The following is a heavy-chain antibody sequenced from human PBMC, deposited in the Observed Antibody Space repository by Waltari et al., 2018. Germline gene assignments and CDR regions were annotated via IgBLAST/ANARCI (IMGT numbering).Heavy chain of an antibody. CDR1: GYTFTSYD. V-gene: IGHV1-8*02. CDR3: ARGQLRFLEWTSYWARPRKKYYYYGMDV. Sequence: QVQLVQSGAEVKKPGASVKVSCKASGYTFTSYDINWVRQATGQGLEWMGWRNPNSGNTGYAQKFQDRVTMTRNTSISTAYMELSSLRSEDTAVYYCARGQLRFLEWTSYWARPRKKYYYYGMDVWGQGTTVTVSS. D-gene: IGHD3-3*01. J-gene: IGHJ6*02. CDR2: RNPNSGNT.